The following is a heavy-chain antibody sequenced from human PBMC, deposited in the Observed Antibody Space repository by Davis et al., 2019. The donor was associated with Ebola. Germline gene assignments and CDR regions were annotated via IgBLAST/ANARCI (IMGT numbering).Heavy chain of an antibody. CDR1: GYTFTSYY. V-gene: IGHV1-46*01. J-gene: IGHJ5*02. D-gene: IGHD2-2*01. CDR2: INPSGGST. CDR3: AILNIVVVPAA. Sequence: ASVKVSCKASGYTFTSYYMHWVRQAPGQGLEWMGIINPSGGSTSYAEKFQGRVTMTRDTSTSTVYMELSSLRSEDTAVYYCAILNIVVVPAAWGQGTLVTVSS.